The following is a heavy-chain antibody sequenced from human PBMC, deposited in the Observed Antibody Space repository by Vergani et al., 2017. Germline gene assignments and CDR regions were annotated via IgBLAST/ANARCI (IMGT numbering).Heavy chain of an antibody. D-gene: IGHD2-2*01. CDR3: ARAEIVVVPAAMGDYYYYYMDV. J-gene: IGHJ6*03. Sequence: VQLVQSGAEVKKPGSSVKVSCKASGGTFSSYAISWVRQAPGQGLEWMGGIIPIFGTANYAQKFQGRVTITADESTSTAYMELSSLRSEDTAVYYCARAEIVVVPAAMGDYYYYYMDVWGKGTTVTVSS. CDR1: GGTFSSYA. CDR2: IIPIFGTA. V-gene: IGHV1-69*12.